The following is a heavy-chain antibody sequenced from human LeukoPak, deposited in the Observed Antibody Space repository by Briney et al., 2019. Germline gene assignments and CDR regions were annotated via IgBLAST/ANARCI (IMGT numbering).Heavy chain of an antibody. V-gene: IGHV3-21*01. J-gene: IGHJ4*02. CDR2: ISSSSSYI. CDR3: AREGGDYYDSSGYLDY. D-gene: IGHD3-22*01. Sequence: GGSLRLSCAASGFTFSSYSMDWVRQAPGKGLEWVSSISSSSSYIYYADSVKGRFTISRDNAKNSLYLQMNSLRAEDTAVYYCAREGGDYYDSSGYLDYWGQGTLVTVSS. CDR1: GFTFSSYS.